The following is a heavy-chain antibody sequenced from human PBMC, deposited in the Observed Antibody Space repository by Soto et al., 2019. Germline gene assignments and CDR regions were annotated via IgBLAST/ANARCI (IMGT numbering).Heavy chain of an antibody. CDR3: ARGSRPVVAKARGGGYGMDV. Sequence: PSQPLSLTCTVSDGSISSGDYYRSWIRQPPGKGLEWIGYIYYSGSTYYNPSLKSRVTISVDTSKNQFSLKLSSVTAADTAVYYCARGSRPVVAKARGGGYGMDVWGQGTTVTVSS. CDR2: IYYSGST. V-gene: IGHV4-30-4*01. CDR1: DGSISSGDYY. J-gene: IGHJ6*02. D-gene: IGHD2-15*01.